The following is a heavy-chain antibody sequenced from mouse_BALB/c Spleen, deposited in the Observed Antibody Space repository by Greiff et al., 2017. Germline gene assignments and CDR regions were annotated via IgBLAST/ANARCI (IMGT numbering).Heavy chain of an antibody. D-gene: IGHD1-1*01. CDR2: IYPGNSDT. J-gene: IGHJ3*01. Sequence: VQLQQSGTVLARPGASVKMSCKASGYSFTSYWMHWVKQRPGQGLEWIGAIYPGNSDTGYNQKFKGKAKLTAVTSASTAFMELSSLTNEDSAVYYCTRDYYGSREKAWFAYWGQGTLVTVSA. CDR3: TRDYYGSREKAWFAY. CDR1: GYSFTSYW. V-gene: IGHV1-5*01.